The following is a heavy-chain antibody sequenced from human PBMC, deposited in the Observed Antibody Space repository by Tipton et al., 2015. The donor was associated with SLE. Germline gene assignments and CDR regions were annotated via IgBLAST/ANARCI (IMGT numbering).Heavy chain of an antibody. CDR1: GGSFSGYY. D-gene: IGHD6-13*01. CDR2: VNHLGTI. J-gene: IGHJ3*01. V-gene: IGHV4-34*01. CDR3: ARESRYSSNWLNAFDV. Sequence: TLSLTCDVNGGSFSGYYWSWIRQSPGKGLEWIGEVNHLGTIYYNASLKSRVTISLDTSKNQFSLKVDSVTAADTAGYFCARESRYSSNWLNAFDVWGQGTMVTVSS.